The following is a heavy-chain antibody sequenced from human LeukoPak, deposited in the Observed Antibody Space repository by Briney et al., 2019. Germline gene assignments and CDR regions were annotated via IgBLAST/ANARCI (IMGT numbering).Heavy chain of an antibody. J-gene: IGHJ4*02. CDR1: GFTFNTYN. D-gene: IGHD2-15*01. Sequence: KPGGSLRLSCAASGFTFNTYNMNWVRQAPGKGLEWVSSTSSGSAYIYYADSVKGRFTISRDNAKNSLYLQMNSLRAEDTAVYYCVRGGSATQRGDRNDYWGQGTLVTVSS. V-gene: IGHV3-21*01. CDR3: VRGGSATQRGDRNDY. CDR2: TSSGSAYI.